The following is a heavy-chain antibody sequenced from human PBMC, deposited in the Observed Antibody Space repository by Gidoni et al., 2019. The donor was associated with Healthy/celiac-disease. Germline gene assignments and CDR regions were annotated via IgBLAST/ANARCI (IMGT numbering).Heavy chain of an antibody. CDR2: ISYDGSNK. CDR1: GFTFSSYA. D-gene: IGHD1-1*01. V-gene: IGHV3-30-3*01. J-gene: IGHJ3*02. Sequence: QVQLVESGGGVVQPGRSLRLSCAASGFTFSSYAMHWVRQAPGKGLEWVAVISYDGSNKYYADSVKGRFTISRDNSKNTLYLQMNSLRAEDTAVYYCARGSPKYNWNDVNAFDIWGQGTMVTVSS. CDR3: ARGSPKYNWNDVNAFDI.